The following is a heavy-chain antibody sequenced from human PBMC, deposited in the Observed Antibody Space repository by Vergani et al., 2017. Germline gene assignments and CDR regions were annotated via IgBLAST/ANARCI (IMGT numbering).Heavy chain of an antibody. Sequence: QVQLVESGGGLVKPGGSLRLSCAASGFSVSDYYMSWIRQAPGKGLEWVSYISSSSRYTNEADSVKGLVTISRDNAKKSLYLQMNSLRVVATAVYYCARVVPLGGSGSYYDHWGQGTLVTVSS. CDR3: ARVVPLGGSGSYYDH. J-gene: IGHJ4*02. V-gene: IGHV3-11*06. CDR1: GFSVSDYY. D-gene: IGHD3-10*01. CDR2: ISSSSRYT.